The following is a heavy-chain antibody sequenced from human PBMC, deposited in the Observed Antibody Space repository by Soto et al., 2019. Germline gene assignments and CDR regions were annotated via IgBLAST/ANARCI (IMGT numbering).Heavy chain of an antibody. J-gene: IGHJ5*02. CDR3: ARGPLGGWFDP. CDR2: IYYTGST. Sequence: PSETLSLTCTVSGGSLSSGDYYWSWTRQPPGKGLEWIGYIYYTGSTYYNPSLKSRVTISVDTSKNQFSLILTSVTAADTAVYYCARGPLGGWFDPWGQGSLVTVSS. CDR1: GGSLSSGDYY. V-gene: IGHV4-30-4*01.